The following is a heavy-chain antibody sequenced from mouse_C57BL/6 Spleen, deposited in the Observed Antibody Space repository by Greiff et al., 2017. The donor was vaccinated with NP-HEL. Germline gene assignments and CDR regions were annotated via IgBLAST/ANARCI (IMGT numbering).Heavy chain of an antibody. Sequence: EVMLVESGGGLVQPGGSLKLSCAASGFTFSDYGMAWVRQAPRKGPEWVAFISNLAYSIYYADTVTGRFTISRENAKNTLYLEMSSLRSEDTAMYYCARHGLGQGYAKDYWGQGTSVTVSS. D-gene: IGHD4-1*01. CDR1: GFTFSDYG. V-gene: IGHV5-15*01. CDR3: ARHGLGQGYAKDY. CDR2: ISNLAYSI. J-gene: IGHJ4*01.